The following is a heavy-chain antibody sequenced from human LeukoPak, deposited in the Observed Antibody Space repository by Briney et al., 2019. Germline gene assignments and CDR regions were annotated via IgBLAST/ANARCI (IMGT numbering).Heavy chain of an antibody. V-gene: IGHV1-69*04. Sequence: SVKVSCKASGGTFSTYAISWVRQAPGQGLEWVGRIVPILGTANYAQNFQGRVTITADRSTTTAYMELSSLRSEDTAVYYCAKGYCGSGSCFDFDFWGQGTLVTVSS. J-gene: IGHJ4*02. CDR2: IVPILGTA. D-gene: IGHD2-15*01. CDR3: AKGYCGSGSCFDFDF. CDR1: GGTFSTYA.